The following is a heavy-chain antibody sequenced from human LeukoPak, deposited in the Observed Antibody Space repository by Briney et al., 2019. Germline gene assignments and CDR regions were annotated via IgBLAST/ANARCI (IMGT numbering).Heavy chain of an antibody. CDR2: IRYSGTT. J-gene: IGHJ4*02. V-gene: IGHV4-59*01. D-gene: IGHD3-22*01. CDR3: ARVSSGGYFNTYYFDY. Sequence: SETLSLTCTVSGGSISGYYWSWIRQPPGKGLEWIGYIRYSGTTNYSPSLKSRATISVDTSKNQFSLNLISVTAADTAIYYCARVSSGGYFNTYYFDYWGQGTLVTVSS. CDR1: GGSISGYY.